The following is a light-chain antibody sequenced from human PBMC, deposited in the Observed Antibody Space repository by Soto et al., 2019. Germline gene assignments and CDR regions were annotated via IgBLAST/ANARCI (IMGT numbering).Light chain of an antibody. CDR1: QSISSW. CDR3: QQYNSFPWT. J-gene: IGKJ1*01. V-gene: IGKV1-5*01. Sequence: DIQMTQSPSTLSASLGDRVTITCRASQSISSWLAWYQQKPGRAPKFLIFDASNLESGVPSRFSGSGSGTEFTLTISSLQPDDCATYYCQQYNSFPWTFGQGTKVDIK. CDR2: DAS.